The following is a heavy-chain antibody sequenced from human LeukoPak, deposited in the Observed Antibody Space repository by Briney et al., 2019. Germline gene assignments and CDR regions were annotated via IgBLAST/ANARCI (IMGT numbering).Heavy chain of an antibody. D-gene: IGHD2-2*01. CDR2: IIPILGIA. CDR1: GGTFSSYA. V-gene: IGHV1-69*04. CDR3: ASSTLCSSTSCYYFDY. J-gene: IGHJ4*02. Sequence: SVKVSCKASGGTFSSYAISWVRQAPGQGLEWMGRIIPILGIANYAQKFQGRVTITADKSTSTAYMELSSLRSEDTAVYYCASSTLCSSTSCYYFDYWGQGTLVTVSS.